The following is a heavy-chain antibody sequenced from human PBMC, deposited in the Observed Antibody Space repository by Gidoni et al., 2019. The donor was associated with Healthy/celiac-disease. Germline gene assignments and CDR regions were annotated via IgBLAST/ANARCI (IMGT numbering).Heavy chain of an antibody. CDR2: ISGSVCST. J-gene: IGHJ4*02. V-gene: IGHV3-23*01. Sequence: EVQLLESGGGLVQPGGSLRLSCAASGFTFSRYAMSWVRQAPGKGLDCVSAISGSVCSTYDADSVKGRFTISRDNSNNTLYLQMNSLRAEDTAVYYCAKDWSAYSSGWTIFDYWGQGTLVTVSS. CDR3: AKDWSAYSSGWTIFDY. CDR1: GFTFSRYA. D-gene: IGHD6-19*01.